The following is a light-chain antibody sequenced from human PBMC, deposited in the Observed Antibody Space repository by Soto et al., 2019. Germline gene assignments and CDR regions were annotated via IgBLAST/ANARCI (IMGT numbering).Light chain of an antibody. V-gene: IGLV2-23*01. J-gene: IGLJ3*02. Sequence: QSVLTQPPSVSAAPGKKVTISCSGTIFDVGDNFVSWYQQYPGKAPRLIIYEGTKRPSGISHRFSGSKSDNTASLTISGLRAEDEAHYHCCSYAGSRTFVFGGGTKLTVL. CDR2: EGT. CDR3: CSYAGSRTFV. CDR1: IFDVGDNF.